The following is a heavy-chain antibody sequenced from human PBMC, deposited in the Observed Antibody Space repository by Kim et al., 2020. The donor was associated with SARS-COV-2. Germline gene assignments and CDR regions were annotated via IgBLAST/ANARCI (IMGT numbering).Heavy chain of an antibody. CDR2: IYSGDST. CDR3: ARDIPYSSSGYYYVH. CDR1: GFTVSSNY. V-gene: IGHV3-66*01. D-gene: IGHD3-22*01. J-gene: IGHJ4*02. Sequence: GGSLRLSCAASGFTVSSNYMSWVRQAPGKGLEWVSVIYSGDSTYYADSVKGRFTISRDNSRNTLYLQMNSLRAEDTAVYYCARDIPYSSSGYYYVHWGQGTLVTVSS.